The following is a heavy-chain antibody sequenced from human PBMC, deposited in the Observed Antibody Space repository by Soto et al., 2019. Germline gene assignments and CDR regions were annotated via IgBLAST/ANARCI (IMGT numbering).Heavy chain of an antibody. J-gene: IGHJ4*02. V-gene: IGHV5-51*01. D-gene: IGHD6-19*01. Sequence: GESLKISCKGSGYSFTIYWIGWVRQMPVKGLEWMGIIYPGDSDTRYSPSFQGQVTISADKSISTAYLQWSSLKASDTAMYYCARHATGIAVAGTYIDYWGQGTLVTVSS. CDR1: GYSFTIYW. CDR3: ARHATGIAVAGTYIDY. CDR2: IYPGDSDT.